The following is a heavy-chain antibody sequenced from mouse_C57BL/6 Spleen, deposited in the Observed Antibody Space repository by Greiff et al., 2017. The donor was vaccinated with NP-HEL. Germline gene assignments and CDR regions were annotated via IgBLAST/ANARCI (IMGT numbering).Heavy chain of an antibody. V-gene: IGHV1-64*01. D-gene: IGHD1-1*01. CDR2: IHPNSGST. CDR3: ASPYYYGSSYAMDY. CDR1: GYTFTSYW. J-gene: IGHJ4*01. Sequence: QVQLQQPGAELVKPGASVKLSCKASGYTFTSYWMHWVKQRPGQGLEWIGMIHPNSGSTNYNEKFKSKATLTVDKSSSTAYMQLSSLTSEDSAVYYGASPYYYGSSYAMDYWGQGTSVTVSS.